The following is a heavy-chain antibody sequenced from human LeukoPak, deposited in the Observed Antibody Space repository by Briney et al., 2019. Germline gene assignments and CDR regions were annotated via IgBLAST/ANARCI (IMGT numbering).Heavy chain of an antibody. J-gene: IGHJ4*02. CDR3: ARDRYYYDSSGYFDY. Sequence: GGSLRLSCAASGFTFSIYAMHCVRQAPGKGVGWVAGISYDGSNKYYAHSVKGRFTISRDNSKNTLYLQMNSLRAEDTAVYYCARDRYYYDSSGYFDYWGQGTLVTVSS. D-gene: IGHD3-22*01. CDR2: ISYDGSNK. V-gene: IGHV3-30-3*01. CDR1: GFTFSIYA.